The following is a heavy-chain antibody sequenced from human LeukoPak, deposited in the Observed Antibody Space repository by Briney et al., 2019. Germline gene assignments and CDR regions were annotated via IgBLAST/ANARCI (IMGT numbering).Heavy chain of an antibody. D-gene: IGHD3-3*01. CDR3: ARLAYDFWSALGYFDY. V-gene: IGHV3-21*01. J-gene: IGHJ4*02. CDR2: ISSSSSYI. CDR1: GFTFSSYA. Sequence: GGSLRLSCAASGFTFSSYAMSWVRQAPGKGLEWVSSISSSSSYIYYADSVKGRFTTSRDNAKNSLYLQMNSLRAEDTAVYYCARLAYDFWSALGYFDYWGQGTLVTVSS.